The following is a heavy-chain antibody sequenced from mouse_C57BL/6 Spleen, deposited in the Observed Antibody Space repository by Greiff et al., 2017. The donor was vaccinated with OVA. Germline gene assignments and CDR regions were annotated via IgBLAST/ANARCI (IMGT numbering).Heavy chain of an antibody. V-gene: IGHV5-6*01. CDR1: GFTFSSYG. Sequence: EVQLQESGGDLVKPGGSLKLSCAASGFTFSSYGMSWVRQTPDKRLEWVATISSGGSYTYYPDSVKGRFTISRDNAKNTLYLQMSSLKSEDTAMYYCATVVATGDYAMDYWGQGTSVTVSS. J-gene: IGHJ4*01. D-gene: IGHD1-1*01. CDR3: ATVVATGDYAMDY. CDR2: ISSGGSYT.